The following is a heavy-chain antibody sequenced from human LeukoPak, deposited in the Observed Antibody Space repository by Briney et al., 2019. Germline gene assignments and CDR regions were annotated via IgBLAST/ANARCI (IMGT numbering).Heavy chain of an antibody. CDR2: ISGDGGST. CDR1: GFTFDDYA. J-gene: IGHJ6*02. D-gene: IGHD4-17*01. V-gene: IGHV3-43*02. Sequence: GGSLRLSCAASGFTFDDYAMHWVRQAPGKGLEWVSLISGDGGSTHYADSVKGRFTISRDNSKNSLYLQMNSLRTEDTALYYCAKDIEGDYGLWYYYGMDVWGQGTTVTVSS. CDR3: AKDIEGDYGLWYYYGMDV.